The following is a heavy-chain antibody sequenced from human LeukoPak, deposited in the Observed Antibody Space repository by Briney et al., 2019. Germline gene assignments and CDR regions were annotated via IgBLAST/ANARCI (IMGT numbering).Heavy chain of an antibody. J-gene: IGHJ6*02. CDR2: ISGSGDST. Sequence: GGSLRLSCAASGFTFSSYPMSWVRQAPGKGLEWVSAISGSGDSTYYADSVKGRFTISRDNSQNTLYLQMNSLRAEDTAVYYCAKDRSGGGDYYFGMDVWGPETTVTVSS. D-gene: IGHD6-19*01. CDR3: AKDRSGGGDYYFGMDV. CDR1: GFTFSSYP. V-gene: IGHV3-23*01.